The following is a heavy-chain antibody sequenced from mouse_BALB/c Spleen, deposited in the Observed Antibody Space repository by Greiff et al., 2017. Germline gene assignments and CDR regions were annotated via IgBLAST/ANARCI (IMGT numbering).Heavy chain of an antibody. CDR3: ARDDYAMDY. CDR1: GFTFSDYY. V-gene: IGHV5-4*02. Sequence: EVHLVESGGGLVKPGGSLKLSCAASGFTFSDYYMYWVRQTPEKRLEWVATISDGGSYTYYPDSVKGRFTISRDNAKNNLYLQMSSLKSEDTAMYYCARDDYAMDYWGQGTSVTVSS. J-gene: IGHJ4*01. CDR2: ISDGGSYT.